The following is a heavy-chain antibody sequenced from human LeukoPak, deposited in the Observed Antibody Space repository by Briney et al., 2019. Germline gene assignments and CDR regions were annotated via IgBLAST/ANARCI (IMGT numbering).Heavy chain of an antibody. CDR1: GYTLTELS. J-gene: IGHJ4*02. D-gene: IGHD3-22*01. Sequence: GASVKVSCKVSGYTLTELSMHWVRQAPGKGLEWMGGSDPEDGETIYAQKFQGRVTMTEDTSTDTAYMELSSLRSEDTAVYYCATGSKGSYYYDSSTYDYWGQGTLVTVPS. CDR3: ATGSKGSYYYDSSTYDY. CDR2: SDPEDGET. V-gene: IGHV1-24*01.